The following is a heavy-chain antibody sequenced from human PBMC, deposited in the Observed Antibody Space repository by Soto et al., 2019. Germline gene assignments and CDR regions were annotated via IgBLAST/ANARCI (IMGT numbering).Heavy chain of an antibody. J-gene: IGHJ6*02. CDR1: GFTFSNAW. CDR3: ATDVLRYDSSGYYYGSYYYYGMDV. Sequence: GGSLRLSCAASGFTFSNAWMSWVRQAPGKGLEWVGRIKSKTDGGTTDYAAPVKGRFTISRDDSKNTLYLQMNSLKTEDTAVYYCATDVLRYDSSGYYYGSYYYYGMDVWGQGTTVTV. CDR2: IKSKTDGGTT. D-gene: IGHD3-22*01. V-gene: IGHV3-15*01.